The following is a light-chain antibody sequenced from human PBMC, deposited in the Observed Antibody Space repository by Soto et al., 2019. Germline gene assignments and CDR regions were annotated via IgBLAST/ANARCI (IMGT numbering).Light chain of an antibody. V-gene: IGKV3-15*01. CDR1: QSVSSN. CDR2: GAS. Sequence: IVMTQSPAPLSVSPGERATLSCRSSQSVSSNLAWYQHKPGPAPRLLIYGASSRATGIPARFSGSGSGTEFTLTISSLQSEEFAVYYCQQRSNWPPKITFGQGTRLEIK. CDR3: QQRSNWPPKIT. J-gene: IGKJ5*01.